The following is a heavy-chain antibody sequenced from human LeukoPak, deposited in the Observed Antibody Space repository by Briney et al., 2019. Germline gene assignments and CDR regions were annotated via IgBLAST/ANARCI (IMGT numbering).Heavy chain of an antibody. D-gene: IGHD3-16*01. CDR3: AGGFMTFDP. CDR1: GGSISSSSYY. CDR2: IYYSGST. J-gene: IGHJ5*02. Sequence: SETLSLTCTVSGGSISSSSYYWGWIRQPPGKGLEWIGSIYYSGSTYYNPSLKSRVTISVDTSKNQFSLKLSSVTAADTAVYYCAGGFMTFDPWGQGTPVTVSS. V-gene: IGHV4-39*07.